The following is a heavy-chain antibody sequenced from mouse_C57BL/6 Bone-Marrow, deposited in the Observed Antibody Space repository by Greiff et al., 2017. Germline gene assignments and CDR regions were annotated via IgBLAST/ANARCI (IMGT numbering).Heavy chain of an antibody. CDR1: GYTFTSYR. Sequence: VQLQQPGAELVKPGASVKLSCKASGYTFTSYRMHWVKQRPGQGLEWIGMIHPNSGSTNYNEKFKSKATLTVDKSSSTAYMQLSSLTSEDSAVYYCASRLRQYYFDYWGTGTTLTVSS. D-gene: IGHD3-2*02. CDR2: IHPNSGST. CDR3: ASRLRQYYFDY. V-gene: IGHV1-64*01. J-gene: IGHJ2*01.